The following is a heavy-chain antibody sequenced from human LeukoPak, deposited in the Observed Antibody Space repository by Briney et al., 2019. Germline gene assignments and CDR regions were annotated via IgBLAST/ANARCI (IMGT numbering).Heavy chain of an antibody. CDR3: AKDIGYGDYGSYYFDY. D-gene: IGHD4-17*01. CDR2: ISGDGGST. V-gene: IGHV3-43*02. Sequence: GGSLRLSCAASGFTFDDYAMHWVRQAPGKGLEWVSLISGDGGSTYYADSVKGRFTISRDNSKNSLYLQMNSLRTEDTALYYCAKDIGYGDYGSYYFDYWGQGTLVTVSP. CDR1: GFTFDDYA. J-gene: IGHJ4*02.